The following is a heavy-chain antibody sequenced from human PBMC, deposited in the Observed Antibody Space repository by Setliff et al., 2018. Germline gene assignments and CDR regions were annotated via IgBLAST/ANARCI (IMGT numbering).Heavy chain of an antibody. CDR1: GFTFSSYA. Sequence: GGSLRLSCATSGFTFSSYAMHWVRQAPGKGLEWVAQVWFDGSNKYYADSVRGRFTISRDKSENTLYLQMNSLRAEDTAVYYCAKDGQQEALYAFDMWGQGTMVTVSS. CDR2: VWFDGSNK. V-gene: IGHV3-30*02. CDR3: AKDGQQEALYAFDM. D-gene: IGHD6-13*01. J-gene: IGHJ3*02.